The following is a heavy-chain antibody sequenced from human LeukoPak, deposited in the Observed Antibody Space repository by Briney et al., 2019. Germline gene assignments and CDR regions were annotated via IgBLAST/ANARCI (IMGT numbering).Heavy chain of an antibody. CDR2: IKLDGSEK. Sequence: GSLSLSCVASGFTFGKYWMSWVRPAPGKGLEWVANIKLDGSEKNYVDSVKGRFTISRDNTKNSLYLQMNSLRVEDTAVFYCARDQYDTWSRRGNFDSWGQGTLVIVSS. CDR3: ARDQYDTWSRRGNFDS. J-gene: IGHJ4*02. V-gene: IGHV3-7*03. CDR1: GFTFGKYW. D-gene: IGHD3-3*01.